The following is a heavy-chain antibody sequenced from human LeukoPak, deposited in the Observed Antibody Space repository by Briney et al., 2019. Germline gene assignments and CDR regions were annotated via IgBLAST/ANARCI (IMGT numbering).Heavy chain of an antibody. Sequence: GRSLRLSCAASGFTFSTYTVHWVRQAPGKGLEWVAAISDDGNNAYYSDSAKGRLTISRDNSNNTLYLQMNSLRAEDTAVYYCARERIAVAGFNWFDPWGQGTLVTVSS. D-gene: IGHD6-19*01. V-gene: IGHV3-30-3*01. J-gene: IGHJ5*02. CDR3: ARERIAVAGFNWFDP. CDR1: GFTFSTYT. CDR2: ISDDGNNA.